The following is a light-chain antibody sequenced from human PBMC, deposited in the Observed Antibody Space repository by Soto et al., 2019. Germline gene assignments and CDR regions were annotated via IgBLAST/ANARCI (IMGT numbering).Light chain of an antibody. V-gene: IGKV3-11*01. Sequence: MVLTHSPATLSLSPGERATLSCRASQSVRSYLAWYQQKPGQAPRLLIYDASNRATGIPARFSGSGSGTDFTLTISSLEPEDFAVYYCQQRSNWPPLFTFGPGTKVGIK. J-gene: IGKJ3*01. CDR1: QSVRSY. CDR3: QQRSNWPPLFT. CDR2: DAS.